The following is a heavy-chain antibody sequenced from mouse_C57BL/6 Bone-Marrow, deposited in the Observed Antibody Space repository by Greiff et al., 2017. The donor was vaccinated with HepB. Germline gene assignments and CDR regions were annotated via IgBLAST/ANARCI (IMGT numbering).Heavy chain of an antibody. CDR3: ARPTVGAPLDY. Sequence: EVQLQESGPVLVKPGASVKMSCKASGYTFTDYYMNWVKQSHGQSLEWIGVINPYNGGTSYNQKFKGKATLTVDKSSSTAYMELNSLTSEDSAVYYCARPTVGAPLDYWGQGTTLTVSA. CDR2: INPYNGGT. J-gene: IGHJ2*01. D-gene: IGHD1-1*01. V-gene: IGHV1-19*01. CDR1: GYTFTDYY.